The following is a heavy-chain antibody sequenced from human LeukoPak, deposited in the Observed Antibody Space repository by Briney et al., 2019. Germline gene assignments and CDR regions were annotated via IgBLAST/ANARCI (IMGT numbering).Heavy chain of an antibody. V-gene: IGHV1-2*02. J-gene: IGHJ4*02. CDR2: INPNSGGT. CDR3: ARVNIVLMVRAALDY. D-gene: IGHD2-8*01. CDR1: GYTFTGYY. Sequence: ASVKVSCKASGYTFTGYYMHWVRQAPGQGLEWMGWINPNSGGTNYAQKFQGRVTMTRDTSIRTAYMELSRLRSDDTAVYYCARVNIVLMVRAALDYWGQGTLVTVSS.